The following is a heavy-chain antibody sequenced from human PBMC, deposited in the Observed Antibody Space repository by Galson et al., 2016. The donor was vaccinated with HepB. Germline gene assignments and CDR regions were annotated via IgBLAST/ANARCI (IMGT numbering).Heavy chain of an antibody. CDR1: GGSISTYY. CDR2: IYYTGSA. D-gene: IGHD2-15*01. Sequence: SETLSLTCTVSGGSISTYYWSWIRQPPGKGLEWIGYIYYTGSATYNPSLKSRVSTSLDTPKNQFSLRLNSLTAADTAVSYCARGGPFWYFDLWGRGTLVTVSS. J-gene: IGHJ2*01. V-gene: IGHV4-59*01. CDR3: ARGGPFWYFDL.